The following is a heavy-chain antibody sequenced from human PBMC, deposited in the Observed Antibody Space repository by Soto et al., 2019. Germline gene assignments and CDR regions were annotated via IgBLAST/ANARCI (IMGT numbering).Heavy chain of an antibody. CDR3: ARDLEFRDGNISHLDY. D-gene: IGHD3-10*01. CDR2: IFPIFGTS. V-gene: IGHV1-69*13. Sequence: SVKVSCKASGGTFKTHAYNWVRQAPGQGLEWVGGIFPIFGTSNYAQKFQGRVTITADESTSTVYLEVSSLRSEDTAVYYCARDLEFRDGNISHLDYWGQGTLVTVSS. J-gene: IGHJ4*02. CDR1: GGTFKTHA.